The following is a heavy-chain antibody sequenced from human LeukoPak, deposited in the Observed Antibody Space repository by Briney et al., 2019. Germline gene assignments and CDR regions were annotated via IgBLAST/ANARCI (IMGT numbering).Heavy chain of an antibody. CDR1: GFTFSSYA. J-gene: IGHJ4*02. V-gene: IGHV3-23*01. CDR2: ISGSGGST. D-gene: IGHD2-15*01. Sequence: GGSLRLSCAASGFTFSSYAMRWVRQAPGKGLEWVSAISGSGGSTYYADSVKGRFTISRDNSKNTLYLQMNSLRAEDTAVYYCAKDVLGYCSGGSCYYFDYWGQGTLVTVSS. CDR3: AKDVLGYCSGGSCYYFDY.